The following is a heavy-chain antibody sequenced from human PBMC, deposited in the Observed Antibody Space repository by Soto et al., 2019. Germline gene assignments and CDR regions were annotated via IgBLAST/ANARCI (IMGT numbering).Heavy chain of an antibody. D-gene: IGHD3-10*01. Sequence: DVQLVESGGGLVNPGGSLRLSCRTSGFTFSKAWMRGVRQAPGKGLEWVGRIRSNADGGTVEYAAPVKGRFIISRDDSTNTLHLQITCLEGEDKVVSYWSAVGVRGVVMSGMDVWGQGTAVTVSS. CDR1: GFTFSKAW. V-gene: IGHV3-15*01. CDR2: IRSNADGGTV. J-gene: IGHJ6*02. CDR3: SAVGVRGVVMSGMDV.